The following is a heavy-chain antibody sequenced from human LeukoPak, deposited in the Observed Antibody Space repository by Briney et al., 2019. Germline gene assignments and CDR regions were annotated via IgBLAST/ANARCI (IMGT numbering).Heavy chain of an antibody. CDR1: GFTFSSYV. Sequence: GGSLRLSCAASGFTFSSYVMHWVRQAPGKGLEWVAIISYDGSNEYYADSVKGRFTISRDNAKNSLYLQMNSLRAEDTAVYYCARDPYSSGDAFDIWGQGTMVTVSS. D-gene: IGHD6-19*01. V-gene: IGHV3-30*04. CDR3: ARDPYSSGDAFDI. CDR2: ISYDGSNE. J-gene: IGHJ3*02.